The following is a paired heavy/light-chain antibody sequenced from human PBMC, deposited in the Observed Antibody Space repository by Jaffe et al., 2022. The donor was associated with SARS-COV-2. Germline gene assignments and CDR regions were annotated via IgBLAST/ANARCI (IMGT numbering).Heavy chain of an antibody. V-gene: IGHV4-34*01. D-gene: IGHD3-22*01. J-gene: IGHJ5*02. CDR2: INHSGST. Sequence: QVQLQQWGAGLLKPSETLSLTCAVYGGSFSGYYWSWIRQPPGKGLEWIGEINHSGSTNYNPSLKSRVTISVDTSKNQFSLKLSSVTAADTAVYYCASLRPGKYYYDSSGYHPRLLDPRKNWFDPWGQGTLVTVSS. CDR1: GGSFSGYY. CDR3: ASLRPGKYYYDSSGYHPRLLDPRKNWFDP.
Light chain of an antibody. CDR1: QSVLYSSNNKNY. J-gene: IGKJ5*01. Sequence: DIVMTQSPDSLAVSLGERATINCKSSQSVLYSSNNKNYLAWYQQKPGQPPKLLIYWASTRESGVPDRFSGSGSGTDFTLTISSLQAEDVAVYYCQQYYSTRITFGQGTRLEIK. CDR3: QQYYSTRIT. CDR2: WAS. V-gene: IGKV4-1*01.